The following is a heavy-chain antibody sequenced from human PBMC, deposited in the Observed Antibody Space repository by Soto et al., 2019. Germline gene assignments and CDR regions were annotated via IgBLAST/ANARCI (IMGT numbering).Heavy chain of an antibody. CDR1: GFTFSSYA. CDR3: ARGSSGYLFDY. V-gene: IGHV3-30-3*01. J-gene: IGHJ4*02. D-gene: IGHD3-22*01. CDR2: ISYDGSNK. Sequence: GGSLRLSCAASGFTFSSYAMHWVRQAPGKGLEWVAVISYDGSNKYYADSVKGRFTISRDNSKNTLYLQMNSLRAEDTAVYYCARGSSGYLFDYWGQGTLVTVSS.